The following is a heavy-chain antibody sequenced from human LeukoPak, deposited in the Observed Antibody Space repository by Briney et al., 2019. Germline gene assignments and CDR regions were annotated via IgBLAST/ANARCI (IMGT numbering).Heavy chain of an antibody. Sequence: GGSLRLSCAASGFTFSSYSMNWVRQAPGKGLEWVSYISSSSSTIYYADSVKGRFTISRDNAKNSLYLQMNSLRAEDTAVYYCARTDYYDSPYYGMDVWGQGTTVTVSS. CDR1: GFTFSSYS. CDR2: ISSSSSTI. D-gene: IGHD3-22*01. V-gene: IGHV3-48*04. CDR3: ARTDYYDSPYYGMDV. J-gene: IGHJ6*02.